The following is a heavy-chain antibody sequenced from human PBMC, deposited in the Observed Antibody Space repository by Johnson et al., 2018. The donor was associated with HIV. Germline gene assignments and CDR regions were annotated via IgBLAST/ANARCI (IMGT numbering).Heavy chain of an antibody. D-gene: IGHD6-13*01. Sequence: VQLVESGGGLVQPGGSLRLSCAASGFTFSDHYMDWVRQAPGKGLEWVGRTRNKANSYTTEYAASVKGRFTISRDDSKNSLYLQMNSLKTEDTAVYYCAKSIAAAGTNAFDICGQGTMVTVSS. J-gene: IGHJ3*02. CDR3: AKSIAAAGTNAFDI. CDR1: GFTFSDHY. V-gene: IGHV3-72*01. CDR2: TRNKANSYTT.